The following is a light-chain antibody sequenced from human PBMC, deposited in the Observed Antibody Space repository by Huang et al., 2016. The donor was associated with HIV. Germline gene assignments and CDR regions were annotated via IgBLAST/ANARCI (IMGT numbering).Light chain of an antibody. V-gene: IGKV3-11*01. Sequence: EIVLTQSPATLSLSPGERATLSCRASQSVSTYLAWYQQEPGQAPRLLIYDASNRATVIPARFSGSGSGTDFTLTISSLEPEDFAVYYCQQRSNWPAFGGGTKVEIK. CDR2: DAS. CDR1: QSVSTY. CDR3: QQRSNWPA. J-gene: IGKJ4*01.